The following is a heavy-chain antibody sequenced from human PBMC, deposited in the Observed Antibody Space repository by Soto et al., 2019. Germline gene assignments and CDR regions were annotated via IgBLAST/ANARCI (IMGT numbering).Heavy chain of an antibody. D-gene: IGHD4-17*01. CDR1: GGPISSSSYY. J-gene: IGHJ6*01. CDR3: LRASCTVYFYYCIDV. Sequence: NPSGTLSLTCTVSGGPISSSSYYWAWIRPPPGKGLEWIGSIYYSGSTYYHPSLKSRVTISVDTSKNQFSLKLSSVTAADTAVYYSLRASCTVYFYYCIDVLGQGTMVTVAS. V-gene: IGHV4-39*01. CDR2: IYYSGST.